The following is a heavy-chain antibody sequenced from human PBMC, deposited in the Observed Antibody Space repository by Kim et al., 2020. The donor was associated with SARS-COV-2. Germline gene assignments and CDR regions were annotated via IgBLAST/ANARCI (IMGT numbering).Heavy chain of an antibody. Sequence: SETLSLTCTVSGGSISSSTYYWGWIRQPPGKGLEWIGSIYSGGSSYYNPSLKSRVTISVDTSKNQFSLKLSSVTAADTALYYCVRHAGQQVLQRLDYWG. J-gene: IGHJ4*01. CDR3: VRHAGQQVLQRLDY. CDR1: GGSISSSTYY. D-gene: IGHD6-13*01. V-gene: IGHV4-39*01. CDR2: IYSGGSS.